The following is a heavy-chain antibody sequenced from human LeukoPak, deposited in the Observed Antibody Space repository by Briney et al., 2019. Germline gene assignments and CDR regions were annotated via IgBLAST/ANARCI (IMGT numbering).Heavy chain of an antibody. V-gene: IGHV4-34*01. J-gene: IGHJ4*02. D-gene: IGHD6-6*01. Sequence: PSETLSLTCAVYGGSFSGYYWSWIRQPPGKGLEWIGEINHSGSTNYNPSLKSRVTISVDTSKNQFSLKLSSVTAADTAVYYCARGSSSSGFDYWGQGTLVTVSS. CDR3: ARGSSSSGFDY. CDR2: INHSGST. CDR1: GGSFSGYY.